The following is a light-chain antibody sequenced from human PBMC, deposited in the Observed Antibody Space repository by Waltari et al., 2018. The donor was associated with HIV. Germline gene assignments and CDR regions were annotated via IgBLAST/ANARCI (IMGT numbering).Light chain of an antibody. V-gene: IGLV2-18*02. Sequence: QSALTQPPSVSGSPGQSVTISCTGTNSDVGSYNRVSWYQLPPGTAPKLMIYEVNNRPSGVPDRFSGSKSGNTASLTISGLQAEDEAEYYCSSYTSSSTLWMFGGGTKLTVL. J-gene: IGLJ3*02. CDR3: SSYTSSSTLWM. CDR2: EVN. CDR1: NSDVGSYNR.